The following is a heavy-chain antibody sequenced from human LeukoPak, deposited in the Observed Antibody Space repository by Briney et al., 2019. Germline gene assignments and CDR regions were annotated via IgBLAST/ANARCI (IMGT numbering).Heavy chain of an antibody. CDR3: ASSGDYDSSGYWT. CDR1: GGSFSGYY. J-gene: IGHJ5*02. D-gene: IGHD3-22*01. V-gene: IGHV4-34*01. CDR2: INHSGST. Sequence: SETLSLTCAVYGGSFSGYYWSWIRQPPGKGLEWIGEINHSGSTNYNPSLKSRVTISVDTSKNQFSLKLSSVTAADTAMYYCASSGDYDSSGYWTWGQGTLVTVSS.